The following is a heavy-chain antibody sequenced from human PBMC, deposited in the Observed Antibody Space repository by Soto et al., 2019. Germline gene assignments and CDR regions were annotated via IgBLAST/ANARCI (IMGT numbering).Heavy chain of an antibody. CDR3: TRVGGYYGDYPNFDY. J-gene: IGHJ4*02. V-gene: IGHV4-59*01. Sequence: PSETLSLTCSVSGSSIRNYYWSWIRQPPGKGLEWIGNIYYSGSTNHNPSLKGRVFISVDSSRRQLSLRLNSLTAADTAVYYCTRVGGYYGDYPNFDYWGQGALVTVSS. CDR1: GSSIRNYY. D-gene: IGHD4-17*01. CDR2: IYYSGST.